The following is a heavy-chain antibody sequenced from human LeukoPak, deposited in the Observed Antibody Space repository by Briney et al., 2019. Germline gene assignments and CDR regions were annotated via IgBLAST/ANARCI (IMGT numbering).Heavy chain of an antibody. CDR2: IYYSGST. V-gene: IGHV4-39*01. CDR3: ASYCSSTSCLRRAFDI. J-gene: IGHJ3*02. D-gene: IGHD2-2*01. Sequence: PSETLSLTCAVSGGSSSSSNWWNWVRQPPGKGLEWIGSIYYSGSTYYNPSLKSRVTISVDTSKNQFSLKLGSVTAADTAVYYCASYCSSTSCLRRAFDIWGQGTMVTVSS. CDR1: GGSSSSSNW.